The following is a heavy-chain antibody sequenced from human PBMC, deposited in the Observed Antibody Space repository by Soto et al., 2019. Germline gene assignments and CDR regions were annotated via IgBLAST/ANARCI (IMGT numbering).Heavy chain of an antibody. CDR2: ISYDGSNK. CDR3: AKDRGGGSGSPDFDY. CDR1: GFTFSSYG. D-gene: IGHD3-10*01. J-gene: IGHJ4*02. V-gene: IGHV3-30*18. Sequence: QVQLVESGGGVVQPGRSLRLSCAASGFTFSSYGMHWVRQAPGKGLEWVAVISYDGSNKYYADSVKGRFTISRDNSKNPLYRQMNSLRAEDTAVYYLAKDRGGGSGSPDFDYWGQGTLVTVSS.